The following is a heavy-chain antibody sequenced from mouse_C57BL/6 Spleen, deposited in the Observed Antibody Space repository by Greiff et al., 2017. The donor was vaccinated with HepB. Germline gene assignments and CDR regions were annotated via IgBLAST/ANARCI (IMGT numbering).Heavy chain of an antibody. Sequence: VQLQESGAELVKPGASVKISCKASGYAFSSYWMNWVKQRPGKGLEWIGQIYPGDGDTNYNGKFKGKATLTADKSSSTAYMQLSSLTSEDSAVYFCARSRAVVSIFDYWGQGTTLTVSS. J-gene: IGHJ2*01. CDR1: GYAFSSYW. D-gene: IGHD1-1*01. V-gene: IGHV1-80*01. CDR3: ARSRAVVSIFDY. CDR2: IYPGDGDT.